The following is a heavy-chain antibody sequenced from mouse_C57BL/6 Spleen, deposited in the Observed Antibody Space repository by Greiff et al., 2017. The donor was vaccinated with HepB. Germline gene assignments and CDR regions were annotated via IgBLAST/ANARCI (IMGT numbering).Heavy chain of an antibody. D-gene: IGHD2-5*01. CDR2: IDPSDSYT. CDR3: ARGNSKGYAMDY. V-gene: IGHV1-69*01. J-gene: IGHJ4*01. CDR1: GYTFTSYW. Sequence: QVQLQQSGAELVMPGASVKLSCKASGYTFTSYWMHWVKQRPGQGLEWIGEIDPSDSYTNYNQKFKGKSTLTVDKSSSTAYMQLSSLTSEDSAVYYCARGNSKGYAMDYWGQGTSVTVSS.